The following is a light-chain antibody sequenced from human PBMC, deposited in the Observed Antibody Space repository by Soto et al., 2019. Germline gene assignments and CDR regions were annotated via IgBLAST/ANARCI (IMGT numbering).Light chain of an antibody. CDR1: QSVNSN. J-gene: IGKJ4*01. Sequence: EIVMTQSPATLSVSPGESATLSCRASQSVNSNLAWYQQKPGQAPRLLIYGASTRATGLPARFSGRGSGTEFTLTISSLQSEDFAVYYCQQYNNWPPLTFGGGTKVEIK. V-gene: IGKV3-15*01. CDR3: QQYNNWPPLT. CDR2: GAS.